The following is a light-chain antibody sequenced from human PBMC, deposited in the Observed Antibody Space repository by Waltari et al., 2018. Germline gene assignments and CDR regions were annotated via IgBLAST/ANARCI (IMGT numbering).Light chain of an antibody. CDR2: EVS. CDR1: SSDVGGYNY. Sequence: QSALTQPASVSGSPGQSITISCTGTSSDVGGYNYASWYQQYPGKAPKLMIYEVSNRPAGVSKRFSGSKSGNTASLTISGLQAEDEADYYCSSYTSSSVVFGGGTKLTVL. CDR3: SSYTSSSVV. V-gene: IGLV2-14*01. J-gene: IGLJ2*01.